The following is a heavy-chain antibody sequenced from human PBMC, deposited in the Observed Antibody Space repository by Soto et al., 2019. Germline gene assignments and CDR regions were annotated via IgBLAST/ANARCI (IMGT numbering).Heavy chain of an antibody. CDR3: AREIGASSSSNGFDP. Sequence: ASVKVSCKASGYTFTSYYMHWVRQAPGQGLEWMGIINPSGGSTRYAQKFQGRVTMTRDTSTSTVHMELSSLRSEDTAVYYCAREIGASSSSNGFDPWGQGTLVTVSS. J-gene: IGHJ5*02. V-gene: IGHV1-46*01. D-gene: IGHD6-6*01. CDR2: INPSGGST. CDR1: GYTFTSYY.